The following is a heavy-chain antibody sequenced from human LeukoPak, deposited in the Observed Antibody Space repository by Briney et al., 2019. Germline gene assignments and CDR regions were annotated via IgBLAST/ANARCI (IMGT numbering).Heavy chain of an antibody. V-gene: IGHV4-39*02. Sequence: MSSETLSLTCTVSGVPISSSSYYWGWIRQPPGKGLEWIGSIYYSGSTYYNPSLKSRVTISVDTSKNQFSLKLSSVTAADTAVYYCARDRSPPFDYWGQGTLVTVSS. J-gene: IGHJ4*02. CDR2: IYYSGST. CDR1: GVPISSSSYY. CDR3: ARDRSPPFDY.